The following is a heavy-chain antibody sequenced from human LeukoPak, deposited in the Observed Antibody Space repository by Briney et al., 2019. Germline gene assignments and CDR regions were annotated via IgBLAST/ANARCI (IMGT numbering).Heavy chain of an antibody. D-gene: IGHD3-22*01. CDR2: IVVGSGNT. J-gene: IGHJ4*02. V-gene: IGHV1-58*02. CDR3: AAAGYDSSGYRSD. CDR1: GFTFTSSA. Sequence: GTSVKVSCKASGFTFTSSAMQWVQQARGQRLEWIGWIVVGSGNTNYAQKFQERVTITRDMSTSTAYMELSSLRSEDTAVYYCAAAGYDSSGYRSDWGQGTLGTVSS.